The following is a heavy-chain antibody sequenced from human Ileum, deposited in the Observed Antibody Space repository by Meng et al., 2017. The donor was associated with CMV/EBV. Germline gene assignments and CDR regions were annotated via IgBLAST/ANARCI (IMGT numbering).Heavy chain of an antibody. CDR2: INHGGST. CDR3: ARRVGGRYGFDM. V-gene: IGHV4-34*01. J-gene: IGHJ3*02. CDR1: GGSLSGYY. Sequence: CAVYGGSLSGYYGSWIRQAPGEGLEWIAEINHGGSTNNHPSLKSRVTMSVDTSKNQFSLKLNAVTAADTALYYCARRVGGRYGFDMWGQGTMVTVSS.